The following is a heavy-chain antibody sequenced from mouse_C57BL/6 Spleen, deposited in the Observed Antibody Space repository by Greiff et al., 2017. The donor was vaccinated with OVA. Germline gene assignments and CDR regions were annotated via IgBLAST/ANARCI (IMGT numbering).Heavy chain of an antibody. CDR2: IWGGGST. V-gene: IGHV2-2*01. J-gene: IGHJ4*01. D-gene: IGHD1-1*01. CDR3: ARNRGELRGGMDY. Sequence: VQLVESGPGLVQPSQSLSITCTVSGFSLTSYGVHWVRQSPGKGLEWLGVIWGGGSTDYNAAFISRLSISNDNSKSQVFFKMNSLQADDTAIYYCARNRGELRGGMDYWGQGTSVTVSS. CDR1: GFSLTSYG.